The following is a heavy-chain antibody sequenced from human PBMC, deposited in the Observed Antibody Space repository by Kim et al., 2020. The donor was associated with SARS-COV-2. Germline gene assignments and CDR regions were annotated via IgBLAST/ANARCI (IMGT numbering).Heavy chain of an antibody. CDR3: ATIHTAMATGDY. CDR1: GFTFDDYA. V-gene: IGHV3-9*01. CDR2: ISWNSGSI. Sequence: GGSLRLSCAASGFTFDDYAMHWVRQAPGKGLEWVSGISWNSGSIGYADSVKGRFTISRDNAKNSLYLQMNSLRAEDTALYYCATIHTAMATGDYWGQGTLVTGSS. D-gene: IGHD5-18*01. J-gene: IGHJ4*02.